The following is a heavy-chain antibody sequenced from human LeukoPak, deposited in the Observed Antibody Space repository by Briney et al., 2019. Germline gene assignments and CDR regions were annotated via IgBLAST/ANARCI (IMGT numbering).Heavy chain of an antibody. CDR3: ARDSRSRGAPGNYFDY. D-gene: IGHD1-14*01. Sequence: GSSVKVSCKASGGTFSSYAISWVRQAPGQGLEWMGRIIPIFGTANYAQKFQGRVTITTDESTSTAYMELSSLRSEDTAVYYCARDSRSRGAPGNYFDYWGQGTLVTVSS. CDR1: GGTFSSYA. J-gene: IGHJ4*02. V-gene: IGHV1-69*05. CDR2: IIPIFGTA.